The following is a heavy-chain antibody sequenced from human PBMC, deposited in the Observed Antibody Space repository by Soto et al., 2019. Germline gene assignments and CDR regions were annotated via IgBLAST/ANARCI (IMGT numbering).Heavy chain of an antibody. D-gene: IGHD5-18*01. CDR3: VPRTYLGPRVDTAMDSFDY. Sequence: GGSLRLSCSASGFTFSSYAMHWVRQAPGKGLEYVSAISSNGGSTYYADSVKGRFTISRDNSKNTLYLQMSSLRAEDTAVYYCVPRTYLGPRVDTAMDSFDYWGQGTLVTVSS. CDR1: GFTFSSYA. CDR2: ISSNGGST. V-gene: IGHV3-64D*08. J-gene: IGHJ4*02.